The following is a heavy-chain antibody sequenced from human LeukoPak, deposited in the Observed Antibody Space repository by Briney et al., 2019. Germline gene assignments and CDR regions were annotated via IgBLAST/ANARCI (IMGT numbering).Heavy chain of an antibody. CDR2: ISYDGSNK. CDR3: AKDNAPFGYGEDYFDY. CDR1: GFTLSSYG. D-gene: IGHD4-17*01. J-gene: IGHJ4*02. V-gene: IGHV3-30*18. Sequence: GGSLRLSCAASGFTLSSYGMHWVRQAPGKWLEWVAVISYDGSNKYYADSVKGRFTISRDNSKNTLYPQMNSLRAEDTAVYYCAKDNAPFGYGEDYFDYWGQGTLVTVSS.